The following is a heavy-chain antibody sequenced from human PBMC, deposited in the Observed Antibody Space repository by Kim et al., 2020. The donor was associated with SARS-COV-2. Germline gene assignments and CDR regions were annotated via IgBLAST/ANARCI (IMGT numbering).Heavy chain of an antibody. V-gene: IGHV1-69*01. D-gene: IGHD6-6*01. CDR2: A. J-gene: IGHJ4*02. Sequence: ANYAQKFQGRVTITADESTSTAYMELSSLRSEDTAVYYCARGKFGSSGDYWGQGTLVTVSS. CDR3: ARGKFGSSGDY.